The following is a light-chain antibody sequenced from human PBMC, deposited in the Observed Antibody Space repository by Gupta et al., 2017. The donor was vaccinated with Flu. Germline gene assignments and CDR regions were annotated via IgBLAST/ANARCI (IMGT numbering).Light chain of an antibody. J-gene: IGLJ3*02. CDR3: GTWDNSRNFARV. V-gene: IGLV1-51*02. CDR1: TSNIGANY. Sequence: QSVLTQPPSVSAAAGQKVTISCSGSTSNIGANYVSWYQQFPGRAPRLLILENYKRLSGIPDRFSGSKSGTSATLDITELQTGDEADYYCGTWDNSRNFARVFGGGTTLTVL. CDR2: ENY.